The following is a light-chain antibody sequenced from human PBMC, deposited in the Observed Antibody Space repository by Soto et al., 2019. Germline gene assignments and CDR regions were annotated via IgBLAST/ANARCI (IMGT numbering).Light chain of an antibody. CDR2: VAS. CDR3: QKSFTTPLT. V-gene: IGKV1-39*01. Sequence: DIQITHSPSSLSASVVDRVTITFLASQSIGRFLDWHQQKPGKAPNVLINVASTLRSGVPSRFSGSGSGTDFNLTINSLQPEDFATYFCQKSFTTPLTFGGGTKVDIK. J-gene: IGKJ4*01. CDR1: QSIGRF.